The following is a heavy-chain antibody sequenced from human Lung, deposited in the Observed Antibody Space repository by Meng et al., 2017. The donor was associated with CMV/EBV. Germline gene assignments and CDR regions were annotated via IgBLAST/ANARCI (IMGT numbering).Heavy chain of an antibody. CDR3: ARARGDGDRYYDFWSGYYYYYYYGMDV. D-gene: IGHD3-3*01. J-gene: IGHJ6*02. Sequence: ASVKVSCKASGYTFTGYYMHWVRQAPGQGLEWMGWINPNSGGTNYAQKFQGRATMTRDTSISTAYMELSRLRSDDTAVYYCARARGDGDRYYDFWSGYYYYYYYGMDVWGQGTTVTVSS. CDR2: INPNSGGT. CDR1: GYTFTGYY. V-gene: IGHV1-2*02.